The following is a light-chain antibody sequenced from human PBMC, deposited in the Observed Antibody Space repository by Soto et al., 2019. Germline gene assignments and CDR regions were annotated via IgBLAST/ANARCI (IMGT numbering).Light chain of an antibody. CDR1: QSISSW. V-gene: IGKV1-5*01. Sequence: DIQMTQSPSTLSASVGDRVTITCRASQSISSWLAWYQQKPGKAPKLLIYDASSLESGVPSRFSGSGSGTEFTLTISSLQPDDFATYYCQQYNNWPRPFGQGTKVEIK. CDR3: QQYNNWPRP. J-gene: IGKJ1*01. CDR2: DAS.